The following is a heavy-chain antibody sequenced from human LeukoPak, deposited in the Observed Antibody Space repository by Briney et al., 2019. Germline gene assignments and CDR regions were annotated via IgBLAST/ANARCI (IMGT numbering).Heavy chain of an antibody. Sequence: KPSETLSLTCTVSGGSISSSSYYWGWIRQPPGKGLEWIGSIYYSGSTYYNPSLKSRVTISVDTSKNQFSLKLSSVTAADTAVYFCARDQGAGFGYDAFDIWGQGTMVTVSS. CDR1: GGSISSSSYY. CDR3: ARDQGAGFGYDAFDI. J-gene: IGHJ3*02. CDR2: IYYSGST. D-gene: IGHD3-10*01. V-gene: IGHV4-39*07.